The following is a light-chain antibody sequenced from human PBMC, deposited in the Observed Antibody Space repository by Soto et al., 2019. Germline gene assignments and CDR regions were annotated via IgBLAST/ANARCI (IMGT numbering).Light chain of an antibody. CDR2: GAS. CDR3: QQYNNWPYT. J-gene: IGKJ2*01. Sequence: EIVMTQSPATLSVSPGERAALSCRASQSVSSNFAWYQQQPGQAPRLLIYGASTRATGIPARFSGSGSGTEFTLTISSLQSEDFAVYYCQQYNNWPYTFGQWTKLEIK. V-gene: IGKV3-15*01. CDR1: QSVSSN.